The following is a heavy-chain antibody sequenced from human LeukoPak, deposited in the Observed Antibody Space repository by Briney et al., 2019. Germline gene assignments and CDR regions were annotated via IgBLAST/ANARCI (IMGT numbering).Heavy chain of an antibody. V-gene: IGHV3-23*01. Sequence: GGSLRLSCAASGFTFSSYAMSWVRQARGKALEWVLAISGSGGSTYYADSVKGRFTISRDNSKNTLYLQMNSLRAEDTAVYYCAKVHSGSYPENYWGQGTLVTVSS. D-gene: IGHD1-26*01. CDR1: GFTFSSYA. CDR2: ISGSGGST. CDR3: AKVHSGSYPENY. J-gene: IGHJ4*02.